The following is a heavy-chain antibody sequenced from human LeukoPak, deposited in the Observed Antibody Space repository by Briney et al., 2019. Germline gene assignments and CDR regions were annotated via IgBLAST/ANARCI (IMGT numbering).Heavy chain of an antibody. Sequence: PSETLSLTCTVSGGSISSYYWSWIRQPAGKGLEWIGRIYTSGSTNYNPSLKSRVTMSVDTYKNQFSLKLSSVTAADTAVYYCAGKVGVVPAAMKGAYYYNYMDVWGKGTTVTISS. D-gene: IGHD2-2*01. CDR3: AGKVGVVPAAMKGAYYYNYMDV. V-gene: IGHV4-4*07. CDR1: GGSISSYY. CDR2: IYTSGST. J-gene: IGHJ6*03.